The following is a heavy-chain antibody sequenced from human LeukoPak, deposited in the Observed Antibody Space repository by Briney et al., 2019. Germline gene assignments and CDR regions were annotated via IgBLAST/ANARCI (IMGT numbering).Heavy chain of an antibody. CDR3: ARDRGSGWSANWFDP. V-gene: IGHV4-59*01. Sequence: SETLSLTCTVSGGSISSYYWSWIRQPPGKGLEWIGYIYYSGSTNYNPSLKSRVTISVDTSKNQFSLKLSSVTAADTAVYYCARDRGSGWSANWFDPWGQGTLVTASS. CDR2: IYYSGST. D-gene: IGHD6-19*01. CDR1: GGSISSYY. J-gene: IGHJ5*02.